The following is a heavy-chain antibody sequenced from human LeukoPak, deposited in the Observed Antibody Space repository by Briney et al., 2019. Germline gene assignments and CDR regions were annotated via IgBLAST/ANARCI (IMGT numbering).Heavy chain of an antibody. Sequence: GESLKISCKGSGYSFTSYWIGWVRQMPGKGLEWMGIIYPGDSDTRYSPSFQGQVTISADKSISTAYLQWSSLKASDTAMYYCARKVVLRYFDWLGAFDIWAKGQWSPSLQ. CDR2: IYPGDSDT. J-gene: IGHJ3*02. D-gene: IGHD3-9*01. CDR3: ARKVVLRYFDWLGAFDI. V-gene: IGHV5-51*01. CDR1: GYSFTSYW.